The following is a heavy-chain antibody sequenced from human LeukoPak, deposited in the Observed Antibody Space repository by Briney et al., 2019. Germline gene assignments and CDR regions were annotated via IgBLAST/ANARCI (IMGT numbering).Heavy chain of an antibody. J-gene: IGHJ6*02. CDR3: ARENRTTYYYGSGSYYNVRFGMDV. D-gene: IGHD3-10*01. Sequence: AASVKVSCKASGYTFTSYDINWVRQATGQGLEWMGWMNPNSGNTGYAQKFQGRVTMTRNTSISTAYMELSSLRSEDTAVYYCARENRTTYYYGSGSYYNVRFGMDVWGQGTTVTVSS. V-gene: IGHV1-8*01. CDR2: MNPNSGNT. CDR1: GYTFTSYD.